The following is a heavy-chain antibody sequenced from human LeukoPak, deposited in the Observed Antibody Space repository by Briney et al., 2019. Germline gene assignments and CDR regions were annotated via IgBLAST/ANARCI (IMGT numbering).Heavy chain of an antibody. CDR1: GYTFTVYF. CDR3: AKIGSSHDFDY. J-gene: IGHJ4*02. Sequence: ASVKVSCKASGYTFTVYFIHWARQAPGQGLEWMGRINPNSGATDYAQKFQGRVTMTRDTSISTAYMELSSLKSDDTAVYYCAKIGSSHDFDYWGQGTLITVSS. V-gene: IGHV1-2*06. D-gene: IGHD1-26*01. CDR2: INPNSGAT.